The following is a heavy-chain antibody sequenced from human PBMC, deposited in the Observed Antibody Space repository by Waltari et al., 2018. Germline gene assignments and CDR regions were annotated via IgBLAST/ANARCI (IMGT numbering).Heavy chain of an antibody. CDR1: GFSFCECV. D-gene: IGHD6-19*01. CDR2: IWHDGTNK. V-gene: IGHV3-33*08. CDR3: APPRQWTFDS. Sequence: VYLVESGGGLAQPGGSLRLTCAASGFSFCECVMNWVRQAPGKGLESVAVIWHDGTNKYYADSVKGRFTVSRDNSKNTMYLQMNSLRVEDTAVYYCAPPRQWTFDSWGQGALVTVSS. J-gene: IGHJ4*02.